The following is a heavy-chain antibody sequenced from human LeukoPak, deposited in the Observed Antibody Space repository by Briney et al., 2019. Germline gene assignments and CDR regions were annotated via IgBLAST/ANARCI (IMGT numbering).Heavy chain of an antibody. Sequence: GASVKVSCNASGYTSTSYDINWVRLPTAQGLEWMGWMNTNSGNSGYAQKYQGRVTMTRNTTRSTAYMELSSLRSEATAVYYCARVGNLRGDYWGQGPLVTVSS. D-gene: IGHD7-27*01. V-gene: IGHV1-8*01. CDR2: MNTNSGNS. J-gene: IGHJ4*02. CDR1: GYTSTSYD. CDR3: ARVGNLRGDY.